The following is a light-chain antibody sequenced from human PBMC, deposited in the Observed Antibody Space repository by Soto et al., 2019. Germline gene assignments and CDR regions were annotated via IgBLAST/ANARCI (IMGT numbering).Light chain of an antibody. Sequence: EIVLTQSPGTLSLSPGERATLSCRASQILDRNYLAWYQQKPGQAPKIIIFGASGRATGIPDRFSGSGSGTDFTLTISRLEPYDFAVYYCQHYGSLSWTFGQGTKVEIK. J-gene: IGKJ1*01. V-gene: IGKV3-20*01. CDR2: GAS. CDR1: QILDRNY. CDR3: QHYGSLSWT.